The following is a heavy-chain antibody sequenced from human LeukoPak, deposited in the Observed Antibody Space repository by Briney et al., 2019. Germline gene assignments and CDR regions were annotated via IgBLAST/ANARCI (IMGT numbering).Heavy chain of an antibody. CDR3: ARLLTSTWSGAVLDY. Sequence: PGGSLRLSCAASGFTFSDHFMDWVRQAPGKGLEWVGRTRNKANSYTTQYAASVNGRFTISRDDSKNSLYLQMNSLKTEDTAVYYCARLLTSTWSGAVLDYWGQGTLVTVSS. V-gene: IGHV3-72*01. CDR1: GFTFSDHF. J-gene: IGHJ4*02. D-gene: IGHD3-10*01. CDR2: TRNKANSYTT.